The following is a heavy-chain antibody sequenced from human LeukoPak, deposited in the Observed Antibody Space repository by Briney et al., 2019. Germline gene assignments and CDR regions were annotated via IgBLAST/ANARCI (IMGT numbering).Heavy chain of an antibody. CDR3: TTLGYHLDS. V-gene: IGHV3-48*03. CDR2: FAGSDTTT. Sequence: GGSLRLSCAASGFDFSAYEMNWVRQAPGKGLAWVSYFAGSDTTTYYADSVKGRFTISRDNAKNILYLQMNRLRVEDTALYYCTTLGYHLDSWGQGTLVTVSS. D-gene: IGHD3-22*01. CDR1: GFDFSAYE. J-gene: IGHJ4*02.